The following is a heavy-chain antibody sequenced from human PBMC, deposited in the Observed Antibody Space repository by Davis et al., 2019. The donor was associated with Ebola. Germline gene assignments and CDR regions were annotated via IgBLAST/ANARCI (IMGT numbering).Heavy chain of an antibody. Sequence: ASAQVSCKASAYTFTSYAMHWVRQAPGQRLEWMGWINAGNGNTKYSQKFQGRVTMTTDTSTSTAYMELRSLRSDDTAVYYCARDPVVTPFDYWGQGTLVTVSS. CDR1: AYTFTSYA. V-gene: IGHV1-3*01. D-gene: IGHD4-23*01. J-gene: IGHJ4*02. CDR3: ARDPVVTPFDY. CDR2: INAGNGNT.